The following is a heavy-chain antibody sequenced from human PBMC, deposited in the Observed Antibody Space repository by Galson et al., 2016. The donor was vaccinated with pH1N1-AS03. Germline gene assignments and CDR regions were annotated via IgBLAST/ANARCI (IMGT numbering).Heavy chain of an antibody. J-gene: IGHJ6*02. V-gene: IGHV3-23*01. D-gene: IGHD1-1*01. Sequence: SLRLSCATSGFTFTDFAVSWVRQAPGRGLEWVSATSSSGGSTYYAESVKGRFTISRDYSKNTVDLQMNSLRAEDTAVYYCAKDRNDYRLHYFSGSDVWGQGTTVNVSS. CDR1: GFTFTDFA. CDR2: TSSSGGST. CDR3: AKDRNDYRLHYFSGSDV.